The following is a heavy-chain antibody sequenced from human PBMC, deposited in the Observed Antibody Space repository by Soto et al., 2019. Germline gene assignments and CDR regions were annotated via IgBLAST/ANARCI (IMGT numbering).Heavy chain of an antibody. J-gene: IGHJ4*01. Sequence: SETRSLTCTVSFGSISSFYWSWIRQPAGKGQEWIGRIYTSGSTNYNPSLKSRVTMSVDTSKNKFSLKLSSVTAADKAVYYCARDQGQQLVSYYFDYWGHGTLVTVSS. V-gene: IGHV4-4*07. CDR1: FGSISSFY. CDR3: ARDQGQQLVSYYFDY. CDR2: IYTSGST. D-gene: IGHD6-13*01.